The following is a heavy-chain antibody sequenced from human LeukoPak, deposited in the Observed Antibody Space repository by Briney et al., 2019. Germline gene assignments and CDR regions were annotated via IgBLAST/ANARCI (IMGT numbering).Heavy chain of an antibody. V-gene: IGHV3-43*01. CDR2: AGWAGGTT. D-gene: IGHD3-9*01. J-gene: IGHJ4*02. CDR3: AKELDTIFFDY. CDR1: GFNFDRYT. Sequence: PGGSLRLSCATSGFNFDRYTIHWVRHAPGKGLEWVSLAGWAGGTTFYSDSVRGRFTISRDSGRKSVYLQMNSLTTDDTAFYFCAKELDTIFFDYWGQGALVTVSS.